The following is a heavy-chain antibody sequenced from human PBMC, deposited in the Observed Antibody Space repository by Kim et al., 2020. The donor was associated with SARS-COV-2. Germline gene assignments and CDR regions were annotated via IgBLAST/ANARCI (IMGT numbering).Heavy chain of an antibody. J-gene: IGHJ6*02. CDR2: ISSSGSTI. D-gene: IGHD2-21*01. V-gene: IGHV3-48*03. Sequence: GGSLRLSCAASGFTFRSYEMNWVRQAPGKGLEWVSYISSSGSTIYYADSVKGRFTISRDNAKNSLYLQMNSLRAEDTAVYYCARCFHIYYYGMDVWGQGTTVTVSS. CDR1: GFTFRSYE. CDR3: ARCFHIYYYGMDV.